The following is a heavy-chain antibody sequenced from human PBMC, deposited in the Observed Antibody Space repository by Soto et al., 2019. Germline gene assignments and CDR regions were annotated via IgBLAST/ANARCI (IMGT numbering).Heavy chain of an antibody. CDR2: IYYSGSP. CDR3: ARFLAGTEGYYFDY. Sequence: SETLSLTYTVSGGSIGRGSYYWALIRRPPGKRLEWIGTIYYSGSPYYNTSLKSRVNISVDTSKNQFSLNLSSVTAADTAVYYCARFLAGTEGYYFDYWGQGTLVTSPQ. D-gene: IGHD6-13*01. J-gene: IGHJ4*02. CDR1: GGSIGRGSYY. V-gene: IGHV4-39*01.